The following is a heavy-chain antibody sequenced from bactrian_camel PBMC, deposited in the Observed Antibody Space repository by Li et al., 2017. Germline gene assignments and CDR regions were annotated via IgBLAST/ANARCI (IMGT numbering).Heavy chain of an antibody. V-gene: IGHV3S55*01. CDR3: AATTARTMRRHRLLVQDEYNY. CDR1: GRDLGRAS. Sequence: HVQLVESGGGLVQAGGSLRLSCTVSGRDLGRASMGWFRQTPGKEREGVALICNRANQTPIVDSVKGRFTVSHDNAKNTLYLQMDSLKPEDTAIYYCAATTARTMRRHRLLVQDEYNYWGQGTQVTVS. J-gene: IGHJ4*01. CDR2: ICNRANQT. D-gene: IGHD1*01.